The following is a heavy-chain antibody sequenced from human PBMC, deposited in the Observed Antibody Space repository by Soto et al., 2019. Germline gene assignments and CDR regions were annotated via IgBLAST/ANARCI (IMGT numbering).Heavy chain of an antibody. CDR1: GYTFTSYY. D-gene: IGHD4-17*01. J-gene: IGHJ4*02. V-gene: IGHV1-46*01. CDR3: ASHYGDYLHYFDY. CDR2: INPSGGST. Sequence: GASVKVSCKASGYTFTSYYMHWVRQAPGQGLEWMGIINPSGGSTRYSQKFQGRVTITRDTSASTAYMELSSLRSEDTAVYYCASHYGDYLHYFDYWGQGTLVTVSS.